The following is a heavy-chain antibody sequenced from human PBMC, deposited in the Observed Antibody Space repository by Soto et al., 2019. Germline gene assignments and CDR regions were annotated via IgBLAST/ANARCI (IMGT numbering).Heavy chain of an antibody. CDR3: ARGRYGGSRVGNCFDS. V-gene: IGHV4-59*08. CDR2: IYNSGST. CDR1: GGSISSYY. D-gene: IGHD5-12*01. J-gene: IGHJ4*02. Sequence: QVQLQESGPGLVKPSETLSLTCTVSGGSISSYYWNWIRQPPGKGLEWIAYIYNSGSTNYNPSLKSRVTISVDTSKTQFSLKLNSVTAADTAVYYCARGRYGGSRVGNCFDSWGQGTLVTVSS.